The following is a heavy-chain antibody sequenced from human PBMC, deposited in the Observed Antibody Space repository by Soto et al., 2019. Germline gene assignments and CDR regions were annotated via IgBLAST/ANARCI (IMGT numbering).Heavy chain of an antibody. Sequence: GESLKISCRGSGYSFAGYWIVWVRQMPGKGLEWMGIIYPDDSDTRYSPSFQGQVTISADKSLSTAYMHWCIQCASAIAMNYCVKRPGITEIRDPVDYRSPGNQIT. V-gene: IGHV5-51*01. J-gene: IGHJ4*02. CDR2: IYPDDSDT. D-gene: IGHD1-20*01. CDR3: VKRPGITEIRDPVDY. CDR1: GYSFAGYW.